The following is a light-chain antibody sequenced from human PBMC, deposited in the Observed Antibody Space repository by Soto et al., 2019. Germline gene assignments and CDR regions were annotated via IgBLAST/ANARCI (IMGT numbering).Light chain of an antibody. J-gene: IGKJ1*01. V-gene: IGKV2-28*01. CDR2: LGS. CDR3: MQALQTPWT. Sequence: DIVMTQSPLSLPVTPGEPASISCRSSQSLLHSNGYNYLDWYLQKPGQSPHLLIYLGSNRASGVPDRFSGSGSGTDFTLKISRAEAEDVGVYYCMQALQTPWTFGQGTKVEIK. CDR1: QSLLHSNGYNY.